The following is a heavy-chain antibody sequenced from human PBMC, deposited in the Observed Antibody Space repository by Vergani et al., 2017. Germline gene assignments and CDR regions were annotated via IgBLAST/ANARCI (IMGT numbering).Heavy chain of an antibody. CDR3: AKANPRNSGYDYLYYYHAMDV. D-gene: IGHD5-12*01. CDR1: GFTFNHYA. Sequence: EVQLLESGGDLVQPGGSLRLFCAASGFTFNHYAMNWVRQAPGKGLEWVSGISGSGGSTYYAGSVKGRVTISRDRSKNTLYLQMNSLSAGDTAVYYCAKANPRNSGYDYLYYYHAMDVWGQGTTVTVSS. CDR2: ISGSGGST. J-gene: IGHJ6*02. V-gene: IGHV3-23*01.